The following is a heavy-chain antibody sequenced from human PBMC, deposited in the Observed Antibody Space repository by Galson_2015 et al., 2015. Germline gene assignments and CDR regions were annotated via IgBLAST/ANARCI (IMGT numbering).Heavy chain of an antibody. J-gene: IGHJ4*02. CDR1: GDSVSSYSAI. D-gene: IGHD1-26*01. V-gene: IGHV6-1*01. CDR2: SFYRSKWYI. CDR3: VKAPAGTYGIFQY. Sequence: CAISGDSVSSYSAIWHWIRQSPSRGREWLGRSFYRSKWYIDYAASVNSRITINPDTSKNQFSLQLNSVTPEDTAVYYCVKAPAGTYGIFQYWGQGTLVTVSS.